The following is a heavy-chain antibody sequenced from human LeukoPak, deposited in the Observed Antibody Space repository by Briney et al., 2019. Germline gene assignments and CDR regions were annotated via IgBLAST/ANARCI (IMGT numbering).Heavy chain of an antibody. D-gene: IGHD1-20*01. CDR1: GFTFSSYW. J-gene: IGHJ6*02. Sequence: GGSLRLSCAASGFTFSSYWMSWVRQAPGKGLEWVAQIKQDGSEKYYVDLVKGRFTISRDNAKNSLYLQMNSLRAEDTAVYYCVRDAPLNWNELKYYGMDVWGQGTTVTVS. CDR3: VRDAPLNWNELKYYGMDV. CDR2: IKQDGSEK. V-gene: IGHV3-7*01.